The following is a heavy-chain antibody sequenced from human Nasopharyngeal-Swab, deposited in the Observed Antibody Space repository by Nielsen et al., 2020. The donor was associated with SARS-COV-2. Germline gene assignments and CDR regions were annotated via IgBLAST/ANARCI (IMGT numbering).Heavy chain of an antibody. CDR1: GFTFSDYA. D-gene: IGHD5-12*01. CDR3: AREVPYSGHDDAFDL. J-gene: IGHJ3*01. V-gene: IGHV3-23*01. CDR2: ISGSGGST. Sequence: GGSLRLSCAASGFTFSDYAMSWVRQAPGKGLAWVSTISGSGGSTHYADSVKGRFTISRDNFKSVMSLQIHSLRGEDTAVYYCAREVPYSGHDDAFDLWGQGTMVTVSS.